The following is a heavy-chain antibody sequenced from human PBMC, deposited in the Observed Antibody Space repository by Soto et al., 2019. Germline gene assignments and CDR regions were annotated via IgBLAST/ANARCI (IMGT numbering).Heavy chain of an antibody. Sequence: PGGSLRLSCAASGFTFSDYYMSWIRQAPGKGLEWVSYISSSGSTIYYADSVKGRFTISRDNSKNTLFLQMNSLRAEDTAVYYCANSVEYYYDSSGAFDIWGQGTMVTVSS. CDR2: ISSSGSTI. CDR1: GFTFSDYY. J-gene: IGHJ3*02. CDR3: ANSVEYYYDSSGAFDI. D-gene: IGHD3-22*01. V-gene: IGHV3-11*01.